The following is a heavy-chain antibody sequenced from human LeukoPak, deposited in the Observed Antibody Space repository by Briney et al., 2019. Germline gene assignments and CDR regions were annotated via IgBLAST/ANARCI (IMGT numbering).Heavy chain of an antibody. Sequence: QPGRSLRLSCAASGFTFDDYAMHWVRQAPGKGLEWVSGISWNSGSIGYADSVKGRFTISRDNAKNSLYLQMNSLRAEDTAVYYCARDRPSGATGYYWGQGTLVTVSS. CDR1: GFTFDDYA. CDR2: ISWNSGSI. D-gene: IGHD3-9*01. J-gene: IGHJ4*02. CDR3: ARDRPSGATGYY. V-gene: IGHV3-9*01.